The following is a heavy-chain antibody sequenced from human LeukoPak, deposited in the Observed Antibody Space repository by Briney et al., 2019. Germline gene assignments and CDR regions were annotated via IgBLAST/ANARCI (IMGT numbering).Heavy chain of an antibody. J-gene: IGHJ4*02. V-gene: IGHV3-7*01. Sequence: GGPLRFSCAASGFIFSSFWMTWVRQAPGKGLEWVANIKQDGSEKYYVDSVKGRFTISRDNAKNSLYLQMNSLRAEDTAVYYCARDLPDYWGQGTLVTVSS. CDR2: IKQDGSEK. CDR1: GFIFSSFW. CDR3: ARDLPDY.